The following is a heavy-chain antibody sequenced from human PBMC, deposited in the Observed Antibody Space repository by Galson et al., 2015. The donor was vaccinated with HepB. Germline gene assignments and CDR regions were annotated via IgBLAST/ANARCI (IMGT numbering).Heavy chain of an antibody. Sequence: SLRLSCAASGFTFSSYWMHWVRQAPGKGLVWVSRINSDGSSTSYADSVKGRFTISRDNTKNTLYLQMNSLRAEDTAVYYCAGGSKQQWLVPYWGQGTLVTVSS. D-gene: IGHD6-19*01. CDR2: INSDGSST. J-gene: IGHJ4*02. CDR1: GFTFSSYW. CDR3: AGGSKQQWLVPY. V-gene: IGHV3-74*01.